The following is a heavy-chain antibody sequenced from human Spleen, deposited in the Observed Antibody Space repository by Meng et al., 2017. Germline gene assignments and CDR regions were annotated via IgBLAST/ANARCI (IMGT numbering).Heavy chain of an antibody. CDR3: ARGTSLIGLQD. CDR1: GYAFMSYG. Sequence: QVPLVQSGAEMKQPAAAVKVPCNASGYAFMSYGSTWVRQAPGQGLEWMGWISPYNGNTNSAQKFQDRLTMTTDTSTSTAYMELRSLRSNDTAVYYCARGTSLIGLQDWGQGTLVTVSS. D-gene: IGHD3/OR15-3a*01. CDR2: ISPYNGNT. J-gene: IGHJ1*01. V-gene: IGHV1-18*01.